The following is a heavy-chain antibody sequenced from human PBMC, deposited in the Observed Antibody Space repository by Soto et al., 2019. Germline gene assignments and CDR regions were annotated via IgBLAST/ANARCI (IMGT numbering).Heavy chain of an antibody. D-gene: IGHD4-17*01. J-gene: IGHJ4*02. CDR2: FSAYNGNT. Sequence: QVQLVQSGAEVKKPGASVTVSCKASGYTFSNYGITWVRQAPGQGLEWMGWFSAYNGNTNFGQKFQDRVTMTRDTSTRTAYRERRSLRSDDTAVYYCSKDQLGSTTNDFWGQGTLVTVSS. CDR3: SKDQLGSTTNDF. V-gene: IGHV1-18*04. CDR1: GYTFSNYG.